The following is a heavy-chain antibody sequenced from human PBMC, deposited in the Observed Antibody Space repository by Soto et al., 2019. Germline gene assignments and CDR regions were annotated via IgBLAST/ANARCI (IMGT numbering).Heavy chain of an antibody. CDR1: GFTFSTYA. CDR3: AKDRSGYDSWYFDL. CDR2: IRGSGGST. D-gene: IGHD5-12*01. Sequence: EVQLLESGGGLVQPGGSLRLSCVASGFTFSTYAMSWVRQAPGKGLEWVSAIRGSGGSTNYADSVKGRFTISRDHSKNTLYLQMNSLIVEYTVIYYCAKDRSGYDSWYFDLWGRGTLVTVSS. V-gene: IGHV3-23*01. J-gene: IGHJ2*01.